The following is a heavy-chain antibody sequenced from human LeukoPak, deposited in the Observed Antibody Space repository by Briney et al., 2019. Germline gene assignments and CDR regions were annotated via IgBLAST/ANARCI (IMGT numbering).Heavy chain of an antibody. Sequence: ASVKVSCKASGYTFTSYYMHWVRQAPGQGLEWMGIINPSGGSTSYAQRFQGRVTMTEDTSTDTAYMELSSLRSEDTAVYYCATVGEGYSSSWYYFDYWGQGTLVTVSS. D-gene: IGHD6-13*01. CDR1: GYTFTSYY. CDR2: INPSGGST. V-gene: IGHV1-46*01. CDR3: ATVGEGYSSSWYYFDY. J-gene: IGHJ4*02.